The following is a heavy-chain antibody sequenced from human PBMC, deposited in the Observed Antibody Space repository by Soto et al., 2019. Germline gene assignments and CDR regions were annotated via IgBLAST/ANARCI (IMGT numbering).Heavy chain of an antibody. V-gene: IGHV3-23*01. CDR2: ISGSGGST. Sequence: EVQLLESGGGLVQPGGSLRLSCAASGFTFSSYAMSWVRQAPGKGLEWVSAISGSGGSTYYADSVKGRFTISRDNSNNTLYLQMNSLRAEDTAVYYCAKAYGSGSYEGYYYYYGMDVWGQGTTVTVSS. CDR1: GFTFSSYA. J-gene: IGHJ6*02. D-gene: IGHD3-10*01. CDR3: AKAYGSGSYEGYYYYYGMDV.